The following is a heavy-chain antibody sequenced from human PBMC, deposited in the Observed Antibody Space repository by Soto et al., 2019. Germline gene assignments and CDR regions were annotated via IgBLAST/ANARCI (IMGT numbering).Heavy chain of an antibody. V-gene: IGHV3-11*01. J-gene: IGHJ3*01. D-gene: IGHD2-15*01. CDR1: GFTFSDYY. Sequence: PGGSLRLSWVASGFTFSDYYMSWIRQAPGKGLEWLSYISGSGDTIYYADSVRGRFTISRDNAKKSLYLQMNSLRAEDTALYYCARDHCSGGTCYEDAFDVWGQGPMVTVSS. CDR3: ARDHCSGGTCYEDAFDV. CDR2: ISGSGDTI.